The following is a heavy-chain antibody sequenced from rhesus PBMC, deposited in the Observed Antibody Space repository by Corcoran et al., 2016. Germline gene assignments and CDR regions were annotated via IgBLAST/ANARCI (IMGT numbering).Heavy chain of an antibody. Sequence: QVQLQESGPGVVKPSETLSLTCAVSGGSISDRYRWSWIRQPPGQGLEWIGYIYGRTTTTNYNPSLKSRVTISKDTSKNQFSLKLSSVTAADTAVYYCARGYGNWNPGDYWGQGVLVTVSS. CDR3: ARGYGNWNPGDY. D-gene: IGHD6-25*01. CDR1: GGSISDRYR. V-gene: IGHV4S10*01. CDR2: IYGRTTTT. J-gene: IGHJ4*01.